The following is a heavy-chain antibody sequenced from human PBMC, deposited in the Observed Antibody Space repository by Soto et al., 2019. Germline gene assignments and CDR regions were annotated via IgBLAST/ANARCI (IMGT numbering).Heavy chain of an antibody. CDR2: MNPNSGNT. D-gene: IGHD2-15*01. CDR1: GYTFTSYD. V-gene: IGHV1-8*01. Sequence: ASVKVSCKASGYTFTSYDINWVRQATGQGLEWMGWMNPNSGNTGYAQKFQGRVTMTRNTSISTAYMELSSLRSEDTAVYYCARDRLDIVVVVAGYYYYGMDVWGQGTTVTVS. J-gene: IGHJ6*02. CDR3: ARDRLDIVVVVAGYYYYGMDV.